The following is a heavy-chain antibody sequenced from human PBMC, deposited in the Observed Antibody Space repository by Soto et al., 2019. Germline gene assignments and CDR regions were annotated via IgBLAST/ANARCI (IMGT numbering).Heavy chain of an antibody. Sequence: ASVKVSCKASGYTFTSYAMHWVRQAPGQRLEWMGWINAGNGNTKYSQKFQGRVTITRDTSASTAYMELSSLRSEDTAVYYCAREGDTAMVLGAFDIWGQGTMVTVSS. D-gene: IGHD5-18*01. V-gene: IGHV1-3*01. CDR2: INAGNGNT. J-gene: IGHJ3*02. CDR1: GYTFTSYA. CDR3: AREGDTAMVLGAFDI.